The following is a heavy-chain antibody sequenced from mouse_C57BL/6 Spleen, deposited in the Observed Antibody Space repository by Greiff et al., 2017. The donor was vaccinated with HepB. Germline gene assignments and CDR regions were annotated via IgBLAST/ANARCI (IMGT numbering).Heavy chain of an antibody. CDR3: ARGITTVVESDY. CDR2: IYPGDGDT. J-gene: IGHJ2*01. CDR1: GYAFSSYW. D-gene: IGHD1-1*01. Sequence: VKLMESGAELVKPGASVKISCKASGYAFSSYWMNWVKQRPGKGLEWIGQIYPGDGDTNYNGKFKGKATLTADKSSSTAYMQLSSLTSEDSAVYFCARGITTVVESDYWGQGTTLTVSS. V-gene: IGHV1-80*01.